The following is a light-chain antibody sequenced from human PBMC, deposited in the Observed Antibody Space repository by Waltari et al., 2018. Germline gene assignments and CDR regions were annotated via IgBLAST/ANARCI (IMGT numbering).Light chain of an antibody. CDR1: QSLFFGARGKNY. CDR3: QQYSSSPIT. CDR2: GAS. J-gene: IGKJ5*01. V-gene: IGKV4-1*01. Sequence: DIVLTQSPDSLAVSQGERATIDCWSSQSLFFGARGKNYLAWYQQKPGQPPKVLIYGASTREAGVPERISGSGSGAHFTLTVDSLQAEDVAVYYCQQYSSSPITFGQGTRLEI.